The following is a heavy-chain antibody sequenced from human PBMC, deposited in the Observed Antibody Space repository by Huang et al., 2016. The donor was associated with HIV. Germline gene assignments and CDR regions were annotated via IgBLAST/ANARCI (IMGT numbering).Heavy chain of an antibody. CDR3: ARDPDSSSWDVRDY. V-gene: IGHV4-59*11. D-gene: IGHD6-13*01. CDR1: GGSISSHY. Sequence: QVQLQESGPGLVKPSEPLSLTCTVSGGSISSHYWSWIRQPTGTGLEWIGSIYYSGSTNYNPSLTSRVTISVDTSKNQFALKLSSVTAADTAVYYCARDPDSSSWDVRDYWGQGTLVTVSS. CDR2: IYYSGST. J-gene: IGHJ4*02.